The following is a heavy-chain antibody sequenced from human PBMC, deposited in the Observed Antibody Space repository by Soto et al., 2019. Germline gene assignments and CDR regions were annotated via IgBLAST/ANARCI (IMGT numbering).Heavy chain of an antibody. V-gene: IGHV3-30*18. CDR2: ISYDGSNK. J-gene: IGHJ3*02. D-gene: IGHD3-3*01. Sequence: GGSLRLSCAASGFTFSSYGMHWVRQAPGKGLEWVAVISYDGSNKYYADSVKGRFTISRDNSKNTLYLQMNSLRAEDTAVYYCAKGVTIFGVAYDAFDIWGQGTMVTVSS. CDR1: GFTFSSYG. CDR3: AKGVTIFGVAYDAFDI.